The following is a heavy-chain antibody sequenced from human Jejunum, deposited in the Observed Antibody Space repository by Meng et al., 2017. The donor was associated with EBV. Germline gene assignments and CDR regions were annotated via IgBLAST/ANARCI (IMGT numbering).Heavy chain of an antibody. CDR2: IKSKTQGGTT. J-gene: IGHJ5*02. Sequence: EVQLVESGVGLVKPGGSLRLSCAGSGFTFSNAWMSWVRQSPGKGLEWIARIKSKTQGGTTDYAASVKGRFTVSRDDSENTVYLQMNSLTTEDTAMYYCVSAWVDPWGQGTLVTVSS. CDR1: GFTFSNAW. V-gene: IGHV3-15*01. CDR3: VSAWVDP.